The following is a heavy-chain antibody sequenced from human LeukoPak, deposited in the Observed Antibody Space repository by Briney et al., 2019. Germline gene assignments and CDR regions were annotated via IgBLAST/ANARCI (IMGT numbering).Heavy chain of an antibody. D-gene: IGHD4-17*01. CDR2: IIPIFGTA. J-gene: IGHJ4*02. CDR1: GGTFSGYA. V-gene: IGHV1-69*13. Sequence: GASVKVSCKASGGTFSGYAISWVPQAPGQELEWMGGIIPIFGTANYAQKFQGRVTITADESTSTAYMELSSLRSEDTAVYYCASLTARTRMKNGVQDYWGQGTLVTVSS. CDR3: ASLTARTRMKNGVQDY.